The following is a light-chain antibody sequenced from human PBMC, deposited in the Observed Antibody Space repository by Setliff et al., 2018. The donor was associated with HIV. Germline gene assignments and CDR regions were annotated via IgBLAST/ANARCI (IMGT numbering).Light chain of an antibody. CDR3: CSYAGHYSYV. Sequence: QSVLTQPPSASGTPGQRVTISCSGSNSNIGSNSVNWYQQLPGTAPKLLIYSNNQRPSGVPDRFSGAKSGNTATLTISGLLAEDEADYYCCSYAGHYSYVFGTGTKV. V-gene: IGLV1-44*01. CDR2: SNN. CDR1: NSNIGSNS. J-gene: IGLJ1*01.